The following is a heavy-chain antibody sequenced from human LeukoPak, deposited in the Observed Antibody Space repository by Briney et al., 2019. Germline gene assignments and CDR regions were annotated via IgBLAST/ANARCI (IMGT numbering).Heavy chain of an antibody. Sequence: SETLSLTCTVSGGSISSSSYYWGWIRQPPGKGLEWIGSIYYSGSTYYNPSLKSRVTISVDTSKNQFSLKLSSVTAADTAVYYCARGYPRFGELSLDYWGQGTLVTVSS. CDR1: GGSISSSSYY. CDR2: IYYSGST. CDR3: ARGYPRFGELSLDY. V-gene: IGHV4-39*07. D-gene: IGHD3-10*01. J-gene: IGHJ4*02.